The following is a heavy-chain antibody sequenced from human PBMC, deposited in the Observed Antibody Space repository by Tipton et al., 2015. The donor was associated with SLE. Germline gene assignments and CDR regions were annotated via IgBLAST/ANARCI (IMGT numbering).Heavy chain of an antibody. J-gene: IGHJ4*02. CDR1: GGSISSSSYF. V-gene: IGHV4-39*07. CDR3: ARTQYDFWSGYYGD. D-gene: IGHD3-3*01. CDR2: IYYSGST. Sequence: TLSLTCTVSGGSISSSSYFWGWIRQPPGKGLEWIGSIYYSGSTYYNASLKSRVTISVDTSKNQFSLKLSSVTAADTAVYYCARTQYDFWSGYYGDWGQGTLVTVSS.